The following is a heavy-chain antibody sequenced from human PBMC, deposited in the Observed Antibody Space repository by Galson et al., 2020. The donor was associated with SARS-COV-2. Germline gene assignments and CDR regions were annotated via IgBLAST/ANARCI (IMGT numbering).Heavy chain of an antibody. Sequence: GGSLRLSCAASGFSFTLHPMHWVRQAPGKGLEWVAVSSYDGTQEFYAESVKGRFTISRDNSKSTLHLQMNGLRVDDTAVYYCVRDKLGGKRELDFWGRGTLVTVSS. V-gene: IGHV3-30*04. CDR1: GFSFTLHP. CDR2: SSYDGTQE. D-gene: IGHD3-16*01. J-gene: IGHJ4*02. CDR3: VRDKLGGKRELDF.